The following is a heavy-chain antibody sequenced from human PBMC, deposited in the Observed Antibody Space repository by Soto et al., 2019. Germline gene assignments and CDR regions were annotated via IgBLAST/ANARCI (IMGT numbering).Heavy chain of an antibody. J-gene: IGHJ4*02. CDR2: IYYSGST. Sequence: SETLSLTCSVSGGSISRYYWSWIRQPPGKGLEWIGYIYYSGSTNYNPSLKSRVTISVDTSKNQFSLKLSSVTAADTAVYYCARRGGYYDYTVYFDYWGQGTLVTVSS. V-gene: IGHV4-59*08. CDR1: GGSISRYY. CDR3: ARRGGYYDYTVYFDY. D-gene: IGHD3-16*01.